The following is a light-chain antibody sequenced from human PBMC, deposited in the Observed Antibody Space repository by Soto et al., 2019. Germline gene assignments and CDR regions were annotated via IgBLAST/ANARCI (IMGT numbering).Light chain of an antibody. J-gene: IGKJ4*01. V-gene: IGKV3-15*01. CDR2: GAS. CDR1: QSVSYN. Sequence: EVVMTQSPATLSVSPGERATLSCRASQSVSYNLAWYQQRPGQAPRLLIYGASTRATGIPARFSGSGSGKEFTLTISSLQSEDFAVYYCQQYNKRPPLTFGGGTRVDI. CDR3: QQYNKRPPLT.